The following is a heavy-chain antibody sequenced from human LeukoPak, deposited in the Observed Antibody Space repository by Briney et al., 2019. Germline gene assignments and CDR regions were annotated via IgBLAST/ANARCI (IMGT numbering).Heavy chain of an antibody. CDR3: ARESHYYDSSGYYSDDAFDI. CDR1: GGSISSGGYY. CDR2: IYYSGST. J-gene: IGHJ3*02. Sequence: SETLSLTCAVSGGSISSGGYYWSWIRQHPGKGLEWIGYIYYSGSTYYNPSLKSRVTISVDTSKNQFSLKLSSVTAADTAVYYCARESHYYDSSGYYSDDAFDIWGQGTMVTVSS. D-gene: IGHD3-22*01. V-gene: IGHV4-31*11.